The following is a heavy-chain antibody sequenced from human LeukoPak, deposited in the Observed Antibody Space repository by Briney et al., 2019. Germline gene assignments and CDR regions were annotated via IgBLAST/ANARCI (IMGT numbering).Heavy chain of an antibody. Sequence: GGSLRLSCTASGLAFSSYGMHWARQAPGKGLEWVAFMQYDGSQIYYVDSEKGRFTISRDNSKNALYLQMNSLRPEDTAIHYCAGKAAAFYFDYWGQGTLVTVSS. V-gene: IGHV3-30*02. CDR2: MQYDGSQI. D-gene: IGHD6-13*01. CDR3: AGKAAAFYFDY. J-gene: IGHJ4*02. CDR1: GLAFSSYG.